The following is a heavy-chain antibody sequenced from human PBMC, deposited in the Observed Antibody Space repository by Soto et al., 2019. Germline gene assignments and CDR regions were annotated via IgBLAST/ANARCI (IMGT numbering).Heavy chain of an antibody. CDR2: MQPSTGRT. J-gene: IGHJ4*02. Sequence: ASVKVSCKASGYSFTSLDINWVRQTAGQGLEWMGWMQPSTGRTGYAQRFQGRVTMTRDTSINTAYMELTTLTSDDTAFYYCARGVSAGVDYWGQGTLVTVSS. CDR1: GYSFTSLD. CDR3: ARGVSAGVDY. D-gene: IGHD1-26*01. V-gene: IGHV1-8*01.